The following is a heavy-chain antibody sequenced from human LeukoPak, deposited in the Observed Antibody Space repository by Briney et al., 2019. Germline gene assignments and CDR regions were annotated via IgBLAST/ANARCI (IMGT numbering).Heavy chain of an antibody. CDR3: ARASYDFSNAYYIIHFDY. CDR2: TFSIGSGIT. J-gene: IGHJ4*02. V-gene: IGHV4-59*01. D-gene: IGHD3-3*01. Sequence: SMPLARTLSTRSLTSLYSGCVRPPPGDVLGWIGYTFSIGSGITVYKPSLKRRVTISLATSKNQFSLKLTCVRAADTAVYYCARASYDFSNAYYIIHFDYWGEGTLVTVSS. CDR1: TRSLTSLY.